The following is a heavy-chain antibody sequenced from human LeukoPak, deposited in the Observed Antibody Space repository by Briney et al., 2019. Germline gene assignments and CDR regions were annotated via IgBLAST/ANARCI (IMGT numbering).Heavy chain of an antibody. V-gene: IGHV3-33*01. CDR3: ARDPESSFDY. CDR2: IWYDGSNN. D-gene: IGHD1-14*01. CDR1: GFTFSSHG. Sequence: GGSLRLSCAASGFTFSSHGFHWVRQAPGKGLEWVAVIWYDGSNNYYADSVKGRFTISRDNSKNTLYSQMNSLRAEDTAVYYCARDPESSFDYWGQGTLVTVSS. J-gene: IGHJ4*02.